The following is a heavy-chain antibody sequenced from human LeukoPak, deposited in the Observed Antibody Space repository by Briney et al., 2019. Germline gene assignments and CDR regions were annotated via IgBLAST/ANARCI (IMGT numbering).Heavy chain of an antibody. CDR2: IKQDGSEK. CDR3: ARVGYDFWSGYTYYFDY. Sequence: PGGSLRLSCAASGFTSSSYWMSWVRQAPGKGLEWVANIKQDGSEKYYVDSVKGRFTISRDNAKNSLYLQMNSLRAEDTAVYYCARVGYDFWSGYTYYFDYWGQGTLVTVSS. CDR1: GFTSSSYW. D-gene: IGHD3-3*01. J-gene: IGHJ4*02. V-gene: IGHV3-7*01.